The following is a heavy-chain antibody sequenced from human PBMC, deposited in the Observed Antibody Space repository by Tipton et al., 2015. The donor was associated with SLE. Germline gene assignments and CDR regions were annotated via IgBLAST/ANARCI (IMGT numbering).Heavy chain of an antibody. Sequence: GSLRLSCAASGFTFSNAWMSWVRQAPGKGLEWVGRIKSKTDGGTTDYAAPVKGRFTISRDDSKNTLYLQMNSLKTEDTAVYYCTTLYYDFWSGYYPYWGQGTLVTVSS. CDR2: IKSKTDGGTT. J-gene: IGHJ4*02. D-gene: IGHD3-3*01. CDR3: TTLYYDFWSGYYPY. CDR1: GFTFSNAW. V-gene: IGHV3-15*01.